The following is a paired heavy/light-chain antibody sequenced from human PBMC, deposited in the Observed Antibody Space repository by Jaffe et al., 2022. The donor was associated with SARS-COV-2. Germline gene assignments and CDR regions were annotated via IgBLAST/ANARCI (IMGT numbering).Light chain of an antibody. CDR1: QSISSW. J-gene: IGKJ4*01. V-gene: IGKV1-5*03. Sequence: DIQMTQSPSTLSASVGDRVTITCRASQSISSWLAWYQKKAGKAPKLLIYKASSLESGVPSRFSGSGSGTEFTLTISSLQPDDFATYYCQQYNSYSLTFGGGTKVEIK. CDR3: QQYNSYSLT. CDR2: KAS.
Heavy chain of an antibody. CDR1: GFTFSDHY. V-gene: IGHV3-72*01. CDR3: ARGNDSSGSPPCAMDV. D-gene: IGHD3-22*01. Sequence: EVQLVESGGGLVQPGGSLRLSCAVSGFTFSDHYMDWVRQAPGKGLEWVGRTRNKARSYTTEYAASVKGRFTISRDDSKNSLYLEMNSLKIEDTAVYYCARGNDSSGSPPCAMDVWGQGTTVTVSS. J-gene: IGHJ6*02. CDR2: TRNKARSYTT.